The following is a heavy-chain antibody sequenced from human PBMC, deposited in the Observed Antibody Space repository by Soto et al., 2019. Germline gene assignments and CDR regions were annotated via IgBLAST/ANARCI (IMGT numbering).Heavy chain of an antibody. D-gene: IGHD3-3*01. CDR3: ARVSTIFGVVIILGNYFDY. V-gene: IGHV1-18*01. Sequence: GASVKVSCKASGYTLTSYGISWVRQAPGQGLEWMGWISAYNGNTNYAQKLQGRVTMTTDTSTSTAYMELRSLRSDDTAVYYCARVSTIFGVVIILGNYFDYWGQGTLVTVSS. J-gene: IGHJ4*02. CDR2: ISAYNGNT. CDR1: GYTLTSYG.